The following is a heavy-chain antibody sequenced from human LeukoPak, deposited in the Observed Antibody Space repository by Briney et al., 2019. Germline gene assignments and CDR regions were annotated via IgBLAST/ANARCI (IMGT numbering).Heavy chain of an antibody. D-gene: IGHD2-8*01. V-gene: IGHV4-39*07. CDR1: SGSISSSSYY. CDR3: ARGEIQIGVYFDY. J-gene: IGHJ4*02. CDR2: IYYSGST. Sequence: SETLSLTCTVSSGSISSSSYYWGWIRQPPGKGLEWIGNIYYSGSTYYNPSLKSRVSMSIDKSQNQFYLRLHSVTPADTAIYYCARGEIQIGVYFDYWGQGNLVTVSS.